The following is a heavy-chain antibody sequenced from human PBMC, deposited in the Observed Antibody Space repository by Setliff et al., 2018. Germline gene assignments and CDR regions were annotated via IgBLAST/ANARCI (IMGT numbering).Heavy chain of an antibody. CDR2: IKSNTDGGTT. CDR3: TTPETQGDY. CDR1: TASEVTISSRA. J-gene: IGHJ4*02. Sequence: PGGSLRLSCAASTASEVTISSRAIHWVRQAPGKGLEWVGRIKSNTDGGTTDYAAPVKGRFIISRDDSKNTVFLQMNSLKTEDTALYYCTTPETQGDYWGQGTLVTVSS. V-gene: IGHV3-15*01.